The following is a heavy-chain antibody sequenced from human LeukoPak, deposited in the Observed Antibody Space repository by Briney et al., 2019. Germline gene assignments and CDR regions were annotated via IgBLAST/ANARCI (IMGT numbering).Heavy chain of an antibody. D-gene: IGHD4-17*01. Sequence: GGSLRLSCAVSGFTFSNYPMNWVRQAPGKGLEWVSAITTDGSRTYNADSVKGRFTISRDNSKNTLYLQMNSLRAEDTAVYYCAKGNTVTPDYWGQGTLVTVSS. J-gene: IGHJ4*02. CDR1: GFTFSNYP. CDR2: ITTDGSRT. CDR3: AKGNTVTPDY. V-gene: IGHV3-23*01.